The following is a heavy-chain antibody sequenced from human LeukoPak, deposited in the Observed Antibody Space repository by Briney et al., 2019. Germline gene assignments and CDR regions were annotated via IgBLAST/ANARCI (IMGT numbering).Heavy chain of an antibody. CDR3: ARGDSSSWFYYYYGMDV. V-gene: IGHV4-61*08. D-gene: IGHD6-13*01. CDR1: GGSISSGDYY. J-gene: IGHJ6*02. Sequence: KPSQTLSLTCTVSGGSISSGDYYWSWIRQPPGKGLEWIGYIYYSGSTNYNPSLKSRVTISVDTSKNQFSLKLSSVTAADTAVYYCARGDSSSWFYYYYGMDVWGQGTTVTVSS. CDR2: IYYSGST.